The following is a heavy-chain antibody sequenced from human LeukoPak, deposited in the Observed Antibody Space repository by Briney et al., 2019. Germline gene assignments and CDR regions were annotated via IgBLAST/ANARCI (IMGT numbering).Heavy chain of an antibody. D-gene: IGHD1-26*01. J-gene: IGHJ5*02. CDR2: IRFDGSSK. CDR3: AKGGSGSYSNWFDP. CDR1: GFTFSSNA. Sequence: GGSLRLSCAASGFTFSSNAMHWVRQAPGKGLEWVAFIRFDGSSKFYADSVKGRFTISRDNSKNTLFLQMNSLRAEDTAVYYCAKGGSGSYSNWFDPWGQGTLVTVSS. V-gene: IGHV3-30*02.